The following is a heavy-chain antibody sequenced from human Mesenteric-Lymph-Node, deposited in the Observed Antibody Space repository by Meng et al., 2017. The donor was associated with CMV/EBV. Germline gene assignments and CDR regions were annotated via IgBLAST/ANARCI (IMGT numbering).Heavy chain of an antibody. Sequence: GESLKISCAASGFTVQSYGMHWVRQPPGKGLEWVAFIRYDGSDEEYADSVKGRFTISRDISENTLFLQMNSLRPEDTAVYYCAKNLSPSFGSKSLWGQGTLVTVSS. CDR1: GFTVQSYG. CDR2: IRYDGSDE. D-gene: IGHD6-13*01. J-gene: IGHJ4*02. V-gene: IGHV3-30*02. CDR3: AKNLSPSFGSKSL.